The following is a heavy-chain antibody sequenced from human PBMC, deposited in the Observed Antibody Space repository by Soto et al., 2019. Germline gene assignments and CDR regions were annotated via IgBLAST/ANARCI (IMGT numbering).Heavy chain of an antibody. Sequence: QVQLVQSGAEVKKPGSSVRVSCTASGCTFSSYAISWVRQAPGKGLEWMGGIIPICGTANYAQKFQGRVTITADKSTNTAYMELSSLRSEDTAVYYCARGGGGYWYFDLWGRGTLVTVSS. D-gene: IGHD3-16*01. CDR2: IIPICGTA. CDR1: GCTFSSYA. V-gene: IGHV1-69*14. CDR3: ARGGGGYWYFDL. J-gene: IGHJ2*01.